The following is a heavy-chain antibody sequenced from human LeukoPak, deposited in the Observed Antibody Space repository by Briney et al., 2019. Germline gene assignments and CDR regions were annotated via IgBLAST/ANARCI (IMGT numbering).Heavy chain of an antibody. D-gene: IGHD3-3*01. V-gene: IGHV1-2*02. CDR3: ARGQETSYYDFWSGYYYYYYMDV. CDR2: INPNSGGT. J-gene: IGHJ6*03. CDR1: GYTFTGYY. Sequence: ASVKVSCKASGYTFTGYYLHWVRQAPGQGLEWMGWINPNSGGTNYAQKFQGMVTMTRDTSISTAYMELSRLRSDDTAVYYCARGQETSYYDFWSGYYYYYYMDVWGKGTTVTVSS.